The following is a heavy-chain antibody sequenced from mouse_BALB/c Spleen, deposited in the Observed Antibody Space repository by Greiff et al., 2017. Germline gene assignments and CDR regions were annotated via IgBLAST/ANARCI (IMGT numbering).Heavy chain of an antibody. CDR3: ASPGAYGNYAHYYAMDY. V-gene: IGHV1-14*01. CDR2: INPYNDGT. J-gene: IGHJ4*01. CDR1: GYTFTSYV. Sequence: EVKLVESGAELVKPGASVKMSCKASGYTFTSYVMHWVKQKPGQGLEWIGYINPYNDGTKYNEKFKGKATLTSDKSSSTAYMELSSLTSEDSAVYYCASPGAYGNYAHYYAMDYWGQGTSVTVSS. D-gene: IGHD2-1*01.